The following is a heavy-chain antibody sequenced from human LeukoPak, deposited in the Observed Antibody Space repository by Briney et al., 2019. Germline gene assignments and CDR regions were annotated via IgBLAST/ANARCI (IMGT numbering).Heavy chain of an antibody. V-gene: IGHV3-11*01. Sequence: GGSLRLSCAASGFTFSDYYMSWIRQAPGKGLEWVSYISSSGSTIYYADSVKGRFTISRDNAKDSLYLQKNSLRAEDTAVYDCARRYFWSGYYTDYYYYYMDVWGKGTTVTVSS. D-gene: IGHD3-3*01. J-gene: IGHJ6*03. CDR3: ARRYFWSGYYTDYYYYYMDV. CDR2: ISSSGSTI. CDR1: GFTFSDYY.